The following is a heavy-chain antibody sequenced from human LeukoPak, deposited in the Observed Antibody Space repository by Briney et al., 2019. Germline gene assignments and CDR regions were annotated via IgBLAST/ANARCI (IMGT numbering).Heavy chain of an antibody. D-gene: IGHD3-10*01. CDR3: ARDIYGSTDY. CDR1: EFSVGSNY. CDR2: IYSGGST. V-gene: IGHV3-66*01. Sequence: GGSLRLSCAASEFSVGSNYMTWVRQAPGKGLEWVSLIYSGGSTYYADSVKGRFTISRDNSKNTLYLQMNSLRAEDTAVYYCARDIYGSTDYWGQGTLVTVSS. J-gene: IGHJ4*02.